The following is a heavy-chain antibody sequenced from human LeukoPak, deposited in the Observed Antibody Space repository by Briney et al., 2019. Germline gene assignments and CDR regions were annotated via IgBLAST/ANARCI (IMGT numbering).Heavy chain of an antibody. CDR3: ARDAPIYSGYDFDPARLYYYYYMDV. Sequence: SETLSLTCPVSGASFSSGSYYWSWIRQPPGKGLEWIGEINHSGSPNYNPSLKSRVTISVDTSKNQFYLKLSSVTAADTAVYYCARDAPIYSGYDFDPARLYYYYYMDVWGKGTTVTISS. D-gene: IGHD5-12*01. CDR1: GASFSSGSYY. J-gene: IGHJ6*03. V-gene: IGHV4-39*07. CDR2: INHSGSP.